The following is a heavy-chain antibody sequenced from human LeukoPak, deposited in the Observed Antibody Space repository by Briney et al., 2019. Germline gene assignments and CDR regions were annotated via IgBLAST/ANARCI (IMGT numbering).Heavy chain of an antibody. Sequence: ASVKVSCKASGYTFTSYDINWVRQATGQGLEWMGWMNPNSGNTGYAQKFQGRVTMTRNTSISTAYMELSSLRSEDTAVYYCARRPERYCSGGSCYSGLWFDPWGQGTLVTVSS. CDR3: ARRPERYCSGGSCYSGLWFDP. CDR1: GYTFTSYD. V-gene: IGHV1-8*01. D-gene: IGHD2-15*01. J-gene: IGHJ5*02. CDR2: MNPNSGNT.